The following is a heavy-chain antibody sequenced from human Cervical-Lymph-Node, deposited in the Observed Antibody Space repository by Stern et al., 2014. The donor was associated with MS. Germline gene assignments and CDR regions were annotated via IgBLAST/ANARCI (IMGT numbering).Heavy chain of an antibody. J-gene: IGHJ6*02. CDR1: GFTFNSYG. D-gene: IGHD2/OR15-2a*01. V-gene: IGHV3-21*01. Sequence: EVQLVESGGGLVKPGGSLTLSCAASGFTFNSYGMNWVRQAPGKGLEWVSSINRGSGYIKYADSVKGRFTSSRDNAKKSLFLQMNSLRAEDTGVYYCARDLRGSNRFFYYGMDVWGQGTTVTVSS. CDR2: INRGSGYI. CDR3: ARDLRGSNRFFYYGMDV.